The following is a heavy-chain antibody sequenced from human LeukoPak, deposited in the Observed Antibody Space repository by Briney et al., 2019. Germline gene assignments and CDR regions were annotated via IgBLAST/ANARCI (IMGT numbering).Heavy chain of an antibody. CDR1: GYTFTSYG. V-gene: IGHV1-18*01. CDR3: ARSRYCSGGSCYGSDCMDV. J-gene: IGHJ6*03. Sequence: ASVKVSCKASGYTFTSYGISWVRQAPGQGLEWMGWISAYNGNTNYAQKLQGRVTMTTDTSTSTAYMELRSLRSDDTAVYYCARSRYCSGGSCYGSDCMDVWGKGTTVTISS. D-gene: IGHD2-15*01. CDR2: ISAYNGNT.